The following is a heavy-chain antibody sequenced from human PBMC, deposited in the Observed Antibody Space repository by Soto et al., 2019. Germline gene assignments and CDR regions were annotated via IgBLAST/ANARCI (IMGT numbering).Heavy chain of an antibody. CDR3: ATSYGSGYRAFDY. CDR2: INPILSMS. V-gene: IGHV1-69*02. D-gene: IGHD3-10*01. J-gene: IGHJ4*02. Sequence: QVQLVQSGAEVKRPGSSEKVSCKASGDTFAFYSINWVLQAPGLGLEWMGRINPILSMSNYAQRFQGRVTMTADKSTSTAYMVLNSLRSEDTAIYYCATSYGSGYRAFDYWGQGALVTVSS. CDR1: GDTFAFYS.